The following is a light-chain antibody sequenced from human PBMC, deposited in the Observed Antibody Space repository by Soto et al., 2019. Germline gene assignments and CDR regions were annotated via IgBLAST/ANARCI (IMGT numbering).Light chain of an antibody. Sequence: DIQLTQSPSFLSASVGDRVTITCRASQGISTYLAWYLQRPGKAPKLLIYGASTLQSGFPSRFSGSGSGTEFTLTISRLQPEDFGTYSCQQLNSDWYAFGQGTKLEIK. CDR2: GAS. CDR3: QQLNSDWYA. CDR1: QGISTY. V-gene: IGKV1-9*01. J-gene: IGKJ2*01.